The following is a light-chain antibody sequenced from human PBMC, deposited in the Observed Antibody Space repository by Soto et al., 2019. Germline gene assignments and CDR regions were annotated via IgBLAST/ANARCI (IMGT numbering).Light chain of an antibody. Sequence: EIAMTQSPATLSVSPGESVTLSCRASENANSDVAWYQQKPGQAPNLLMYGASTRATGIPARFSGSGSGTEFTLTISSLQSEDFAVYWCQQFDRWPCTFGQGTKLEIK. V-gene: IGKV3-15*01. J-gene: IGKJ2*02. CDR2: GAS. CDR1: ENANSD. CDR3: QQFDRWPCT.